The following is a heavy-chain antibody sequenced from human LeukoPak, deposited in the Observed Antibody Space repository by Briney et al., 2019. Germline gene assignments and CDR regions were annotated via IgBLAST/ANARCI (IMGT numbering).Heavy chain of an antibody. Sequence: SETLSLTCSVSGGSITHYYWSWIRQPPGKGLEWIGEINHSGSTNYNPSLKSRVTISVDTSKNQFSLKLSSVTAADTAVYYCARGLLVRGLTYYYYYGMDVWGQGTTVTVSS. CDR2: INHSGST. J-gene: IGHJ6*02. CDR1: GGSITHYY. D-gene: IGHD3-10*01. V-gene: IGHV4-34*01. CDR3: ARGLLVRGLTYYYYYGMDV.